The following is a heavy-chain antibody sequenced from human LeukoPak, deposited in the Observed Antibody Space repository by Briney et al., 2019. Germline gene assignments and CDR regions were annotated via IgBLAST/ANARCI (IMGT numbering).Heavy chain of an antibody. J-gene: IGHJ6*02. CDR3: ARVNDSSGYTYFYYYGMDV. D-gene: IGHD3-22*01. V-gene: IGHV1-2*02. CDR1: GYTFTGYH. CDR2: INPNSGGT. Sequence: ASVKVSCKASGYTFTGYHMHWVRQAPGQGLEWMGWINPNSGGTNYAQKFQGRVTMTRDTSISTAYMELSRLRSDDTAVYHCARVNDSSGYTYFYYYGMDVWGQGTTVTVSS.